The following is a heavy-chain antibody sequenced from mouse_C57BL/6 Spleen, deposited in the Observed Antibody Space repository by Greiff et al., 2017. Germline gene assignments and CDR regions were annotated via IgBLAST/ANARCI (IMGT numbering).Heavy chain of an antibody. J-gene: IGHJ1*03. D-gene: IGHD1-1*01. Sequence: VKLMESGAELVRPGASVTLSCKASGYTFTDYEMHWVKQTPVHGLEWIGAIDPETGGTAYNQKFKGKAILTADKSSSTAYMELRSLTSEDSAVYYCTGSRRYFDVWGTGTTGTVSS. V-gene: IGHV1-15*01. CDR3: TGSRRYFDV. CDR1: GYTFTDYE. CDR2: IDPETGGT.